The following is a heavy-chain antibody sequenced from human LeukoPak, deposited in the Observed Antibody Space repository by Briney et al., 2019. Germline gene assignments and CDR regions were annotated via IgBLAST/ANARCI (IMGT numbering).Heavy chain of an antibody. Sequence: SSETLSLTCTVSGGSISSYYWSWIRQPPGKGLEWIGYIYYSGSTNYNPSLKSRVTISVDTSKNQFSLKLSSETAADTAVYYCARARSYDILTAHASYYYYGMDVWGQGTTVTVSS. D-gene: IGHD3-9*01. CDR3: ARARSYDILTAHASYYYYGMDV. V-gene: IGHV4-59*01. CDR2: IYYSGST. J-gene: IGHJ6*02. CDR1: GGSISSYY.